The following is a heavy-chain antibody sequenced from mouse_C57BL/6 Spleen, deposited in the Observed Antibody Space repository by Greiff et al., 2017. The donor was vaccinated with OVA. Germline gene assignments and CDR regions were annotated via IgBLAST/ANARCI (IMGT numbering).Heavy chain of an antibody. CDR2: ISGGGGNT. V-gene: IGHV5-9*01. CDR3: ARGGRAMDY. J-gene: IGHJ4*01. Sequence: DVMLVESGGGLVKPGGSLKLSCAASGFTFSSYTMSWVRQTPEKRLEWVATISGGGGNTYYPDSVKGRFTISRDNAKNTLYLQMSSLRSEDTALYYCARGGRAMDYWGQGTSVTVSS. CDR1: GFTFSSYT.